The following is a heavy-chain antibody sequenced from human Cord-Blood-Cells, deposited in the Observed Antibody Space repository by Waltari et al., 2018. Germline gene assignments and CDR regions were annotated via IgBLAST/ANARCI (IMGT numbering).Heavy chain of an antibody. CDR2: IYYSGST. D-gene: IGHD2-2*02. CDR1: GGSISSSSYY. V-gene: IGHV4-39*01. CDR3: ARLVVVVPAAIVYFDY. Sequence: QLQLQESGPGLVKPSETLSLTCTVSGGSISSSSYYWGWIRQPPGKGLEWIGSIYYSGSTLYNPSLKMRGTISVYTTKTQFSLKLSSVTAADTAVYYCARLVVVVPAAIVYFDYWGQGTLVTVSS. J-gene: IGHJ4*02.